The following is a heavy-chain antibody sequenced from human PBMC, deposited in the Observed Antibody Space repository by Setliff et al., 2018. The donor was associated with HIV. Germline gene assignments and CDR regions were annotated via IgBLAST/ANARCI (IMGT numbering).Heavy chain of an antibody. CDR2: INPDGSEQ. CDR3: ARTDSSGYWGHFFYYMDV. D-gene: IGHD3-22*01. J-gene: IGHJ6*03. V-gene: IGHV3-7*03. CDR1: GFTLSDQY. Sequence: GSLRLSCAASGFTLSDQYMDWVRQAPGKGLEWVANINPDGSEQFYVDSLRGRFTISRDNAKNSVYLQANNLKAEDTAVYYCARTDSSGYWGHFFYYMDVWGKGTTVT.